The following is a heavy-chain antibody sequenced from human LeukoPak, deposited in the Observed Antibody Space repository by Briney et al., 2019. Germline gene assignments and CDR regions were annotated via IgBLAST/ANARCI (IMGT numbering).Heavy chain of an antibody. J-gene: IGHJ4*02. CDR1: GGSISSGGYY. CDR2: IYYSGST. D-gene: IGHD3-22*01. Sequence: SQTLSLTCTVPGGSISSGGYYWSWIRQHPGKGLEWIGYIYYSGSTYYNPSLKSRVTISVDTSKNQFSLKLSSATAADTAVYYCARYYYDSSGSYYFDYWGQGTLVTGSS. CDR3: ARYYYDSSGSYYFDY. V-gene: IGHV4-31*03.